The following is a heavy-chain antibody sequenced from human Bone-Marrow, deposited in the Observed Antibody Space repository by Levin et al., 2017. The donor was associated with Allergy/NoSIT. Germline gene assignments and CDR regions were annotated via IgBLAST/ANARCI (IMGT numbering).Heavy chain of an antibody. Sequence: GESLKISCAASGFTFSSYWMSWVRQAPGKGLEWVANIKQDGSEKYYVDSVKGRFTISRDNAKNSLYLQMNSLRAEDTAVYYCARGSPSWCSGGSCYGPADNWFDPWGQGTLVTVSS. V-gene: IGHV3-7*01. D-gene: IGHD2-15*01. J-gene: IGHJ5*02. CDR2: IKQDGSEK. CDR1: GFTFSSYW. CDR3: ARGSPSWCSGGSCYGPADNWFDP.